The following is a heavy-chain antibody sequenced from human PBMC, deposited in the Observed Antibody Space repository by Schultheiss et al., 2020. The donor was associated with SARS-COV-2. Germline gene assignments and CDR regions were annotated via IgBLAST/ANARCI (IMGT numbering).Heavy chain of an antibody. D-gene: IGHD2-2*01. CDR2: IIPIFGTA. J-gene: IGHJ6*03. Sequence: SVKVSCKASGGTFSSYAISWVRQAPGQGLEWMGGIIPIFGTANYAQKFQGRVTITADKSTSTAYMELSSLRSEDTAVYYCARDLSPAAPYYMDVWGKGTTVTVSS. CDR3: ARDLSPAAPYYMDV. CDR1: GGTFSSYA. V-gene: IGHV1-69*06.